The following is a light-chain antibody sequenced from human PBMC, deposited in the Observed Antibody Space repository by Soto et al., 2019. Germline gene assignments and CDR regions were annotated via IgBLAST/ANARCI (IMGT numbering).Light chain of an antibody. CDR1: PSNIGANF. CDR3: AAWDDGRTAL. V-gene: IGLV1-47*01. J-gene: IGLJ3*02. CDR2: RNN. Sequence: QAVVTQAPSASAAPGQTVTIFCSGSPSNIGANFVFWYQHRPGTAPKLLIYRNNQRPSGVPDRFSGSKSGTSASLAISGLRAEDEAHYYCAAWDDGRTALFGGGTKLTVL.